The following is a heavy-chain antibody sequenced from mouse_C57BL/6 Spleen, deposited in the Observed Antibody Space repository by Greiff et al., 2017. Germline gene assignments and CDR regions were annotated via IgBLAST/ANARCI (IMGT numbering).Heavy chain of an antibody. Sequence: QVQLQQSGTELVKPGASVKLSCKASGYTFTSYWMRWVKQRPGQGLEWIGNINPSNGGTNYNEKFKSKATLTVDKSSSTAYMQLSSLTSEDSAVYYCARGGDYDGTWFAYWGQGTLVTVSA. CDR3: ARGGDYDGTWFAY. J-gene: IGHJ3*01. CDR2: INPSNGGT. V-gene: IGHV1-53*01. CDR1: GYTFTSYW. D-gene: IGHD2-4*01.